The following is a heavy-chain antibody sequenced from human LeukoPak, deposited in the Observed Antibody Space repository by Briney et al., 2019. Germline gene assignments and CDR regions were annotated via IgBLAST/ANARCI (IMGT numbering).Heavy chain of an antibody. J-gene: IGHJ4*02. CDR3: ARNYYYGSGSYYSHFDY. Sequence: PSETLSLTCTVSGGSISSGDYYWSWIRQPAGKGLEWIGRIYTSGSTNYNPSLKSRVTMSVDTSKNQFSLKLSSVTAADTAVYYCARNYYYGSGSYYSHFDYWGQGTLVTVSS. CDR1: GGSISSGDYY. CDR2: IYTSGST. D-gene: IGHD3-10*01. V-gene: IGHV4-61*02.